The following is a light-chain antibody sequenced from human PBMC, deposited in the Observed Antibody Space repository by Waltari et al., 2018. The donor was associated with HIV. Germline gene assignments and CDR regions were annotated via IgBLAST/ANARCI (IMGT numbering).Light chain of an antibody. CDR3: SSYTSSSTPYV. V-gene: IGLV2-14*01. CDR1: SSDVGGYNY. Sequence: QSSLPQPPSLSGAPGQSITISCTGTSSDVGGYNYVSWYQQHPGKAPKLMIYEVSNRPSGVSNRFSGSKSGNTASLTISGLQAEDEADYYCSSYTSSSTPYVFGTGTKVTVL. J-gene: IGLJ1*01. CDR2: EVS.